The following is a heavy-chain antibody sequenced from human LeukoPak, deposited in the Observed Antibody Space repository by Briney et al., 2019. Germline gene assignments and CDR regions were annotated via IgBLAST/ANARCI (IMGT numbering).Heavy chain of an antibody. CDR1: GFTFSSYW. Sequence: GGSLRLSCAASGFTFSSYWMSWVRQAPGKGLEWVANIKQDGSEKYYVDSVKGRFTISRDNAKNSLYLQMNSLRAADTAVYYCARLGITMVRGVIRTFDPWGQGTLVTVSS. CDR3: ARLGITMVRGVIRTFDP. CDR2: IKQDGSEK. D-gene: IGHD3-10*01. V-gene: IGHV3-7*03. J-gene: IGHJ5*02.